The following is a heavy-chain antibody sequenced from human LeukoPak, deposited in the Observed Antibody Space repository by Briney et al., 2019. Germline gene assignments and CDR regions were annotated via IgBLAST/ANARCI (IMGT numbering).Heavy chain of an antibody. D-gene: IGHD3-22*01. CDR3: ARLPQFYYYDSSGYYPDY. CDR2: IYPGDSDT. V-gene: IGHV5-51*01. Sequence: GGCLQICCQGSGSIFTSYWSGGGRPVPGKGGEGMGIIYPGDSDTRYSPSFQGQVTISADKSISTAYLQWSSLKASDTAMYYCARLPQFYYYDSSGYYPDYWGQGTLVTVSS. CDR1: GSIFTSYW. J-gene: IGHJ4*02.